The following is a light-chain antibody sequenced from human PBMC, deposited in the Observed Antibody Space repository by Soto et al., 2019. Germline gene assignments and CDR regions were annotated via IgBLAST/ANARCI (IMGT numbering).Light chain of an antibody. Sequence: DIPMTQSPSSVSAPVGDRVTITCRASQGVGSWLAWYQQKPGKAPNLLIFAASSLQSGVPSRFSGSGSGTDFTLTISSLQPEDVASYYCQQANSFPWTFGQGTKVEIK. CDR2: AAS. J-gene: IGKJ1*01. V-gene: IGKV1-12*01. CDR3: QQANSFPWT. CDR1: QGVGSW.